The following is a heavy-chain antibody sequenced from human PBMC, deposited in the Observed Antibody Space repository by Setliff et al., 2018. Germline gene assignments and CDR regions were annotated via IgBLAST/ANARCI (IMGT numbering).Heavy chain of an antibody. J-gene: IGHJ4*02. CDR2: INHRGST. D-gene: IGHD6-6*01. CDR3: ARGRNIAARLLDS. CDR1: GGTFSDYY. Sequence: PSETLSLTCAAYGGTFSDYYWTWIRQPPGKELEWIGEINHRGSTNYNPSLKSRATISIDTSKDQFSLKLISMSAADTAVYFCARGRNIAARLLDSWGQGALVTVSS. V-gene: IGHV4-34*01.